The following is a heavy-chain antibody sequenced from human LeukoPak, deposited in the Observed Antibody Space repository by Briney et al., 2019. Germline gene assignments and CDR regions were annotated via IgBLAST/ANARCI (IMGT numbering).Heavy chain of an antibody. CDR1: GGSISGYY. CDR2: IDSSGST. D-gene: IGHD3-10*01. Sequence: SETLSLTCTVSGGSISGYYWSWIRQPAGQGLEWIGRIDSSGSTNYNPSLKSRVTVSVDTSKNQFSLKLTSVTAADTAVYYCARHYGPRVGMDVWGQGTTVTVSS. V-gene: IGHV4-4*07. J-gene: IGHJ6*02. CDR3: ARHYGPRVGMDV.